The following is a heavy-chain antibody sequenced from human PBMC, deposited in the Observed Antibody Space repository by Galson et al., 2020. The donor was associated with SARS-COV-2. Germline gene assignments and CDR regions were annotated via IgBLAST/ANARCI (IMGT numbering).Heavy chain of an antibody. Sequence: SETLSLTCTVSGGSISSFYWSWIRQPPGKGLEWVGNVYYSGSTNYNPSLKSRVTISVDTSKNQFSLKLTSVTAADTAVYYCARWVWGYGMDVWGQGTTVTVSS. CDR3: ARWVWGYGMDV. J-gene: IGHJ6*02. CDR2: VYYSGST. CDR1: GGSISSFY. V-gene: IGHV4-59*01. D-gene: IGHD3-16*01.